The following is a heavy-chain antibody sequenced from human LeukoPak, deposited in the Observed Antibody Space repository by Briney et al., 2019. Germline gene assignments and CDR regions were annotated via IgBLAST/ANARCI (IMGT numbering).Heavy chain of an antibody. CDR2: ITPSGGST. J-gene: IGHJ4*02. D-gene: IGHD6-6*01. CDR3: ARVAAYSSSAGSVDY. CDR1: GYTFTSYY. V-gene: IGHV1-46*04. Sequence: ASVKVSCKASGYTFTSYYMYCVRQAPVHELEWMGIITPSGGSTSYEQTLQCRVTMTRDRSTSTVYMELSSLRSEDTAVYYCARVAAYSSSAGSVDYWGQGTLVTVSS.